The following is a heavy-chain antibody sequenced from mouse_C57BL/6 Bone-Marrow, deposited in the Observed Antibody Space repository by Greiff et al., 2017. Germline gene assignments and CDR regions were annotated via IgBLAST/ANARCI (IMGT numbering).Heavy chain of an antibody. J-gene: IGHJ2*01. CDR3: ARDYNGSSYGNYFDY. V-gene: IGHV1-55*01. Sequence: QVQLQQPGAELVKPGASVKMSCKASGYTFTSYWITWVKQRPGQGLEWIGDIYPGSGSTNYNEKFKSKATLTVDTSSSTAYMQLSSLTSEDSAVYYCARDYNGSSYGNYFDYWGQGTTLTVSS. CDR2: IYPGSGST. CDR1: GYTFTSYW. D-gene: IGHD1-1*01.